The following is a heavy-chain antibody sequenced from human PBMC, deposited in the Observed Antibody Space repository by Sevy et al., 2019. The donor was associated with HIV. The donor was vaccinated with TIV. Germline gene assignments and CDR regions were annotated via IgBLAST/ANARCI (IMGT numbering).Heavy chain of an antibody. Sequence: ASVRVSGKVSGYTLTQLSMNWVGKAPGKGLEWMGSFDPEDGETLYEKKFQGRVTMTEDTSTDTAYMELRSLRSEDTAVYYCATTKDYYDSSGSPFDYWGQGTLVTVSS. CDR3: ATTKDYYDSSGSPFDY. V-gene: IGHV1-24*01. CDR1: GYTLTQLS. CDR2: FDPEDGET. J-gene: IGHJ4*02. D-gene: IGHD3-22*01.